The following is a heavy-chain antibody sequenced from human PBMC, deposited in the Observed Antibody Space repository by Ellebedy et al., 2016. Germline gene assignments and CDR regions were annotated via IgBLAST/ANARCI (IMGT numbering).Heavy chain of an antibody. CDR2: ISNSGRT. D-gene: IGHD3-9*01. CDR3: TRGLTGYLNWFDP. J-gene: IGHJ5*02. V-gene: IGHV4-59*01. CDR1: GGSINNYY. Sequence: LETLSLTCTVSGGSINNYYWSWIRQAPGKGLEWIGYISNSGRTNYNPSLDSRVTISVDTSKNQFFLKLNSITAADTAVYYCTRGLTGYLNWFDPWGQGTLVTVSS.